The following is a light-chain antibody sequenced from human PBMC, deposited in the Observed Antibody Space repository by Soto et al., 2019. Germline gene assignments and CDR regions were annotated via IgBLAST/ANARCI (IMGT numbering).Light chain of an antibody. CDR1: QSISSS. Sequence: EIVLTQSPATLSLSPGERATLSCRASQSISSSLAWYQQKPGQAPRLLLYDASYRVAGIPARFSGGGSETDFTLTISSLEPEDFAVYYCQQRGNWPLTFGGGTKVEIK. J-gene: IGKJ4*01. CDR2: DAS. CDR3: QQRGNWPLT. V-gene: IGKV3-11*01.